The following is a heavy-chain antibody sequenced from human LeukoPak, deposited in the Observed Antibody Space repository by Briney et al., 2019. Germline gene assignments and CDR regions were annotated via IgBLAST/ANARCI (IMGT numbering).Heavy chain of an antibody. D-gene: IGHD2-15*01. J-gene: IGHJ6*02. CDR3: VRGYSFGPYGMDV. Sequence: GGSLRLSCAASGFTFSSYAMSWVRQAPGKGLEYVSAISDSGGSTYYADSVKGRFTISRDNSKNTLYLQMSSLRAEDTAVYFCVRGYSFGPYGMDVWSQGTTVTVSS. CDR1: GFTFSSYA. CDR2: ISDSGGST. V-gene: IGHV3-64D*09.